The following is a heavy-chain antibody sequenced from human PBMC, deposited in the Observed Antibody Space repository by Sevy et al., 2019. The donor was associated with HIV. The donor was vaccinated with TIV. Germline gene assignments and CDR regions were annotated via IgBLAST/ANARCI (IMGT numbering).Heavy chain of an antibody. J-gene: IGHJ4*02. D-gene: IGHD2-15*01. Sequence: GGSLRLSCAASGFTFSAYGMHWVRQAPGKGLEWVAFIRYDGSNQFYADSVKGRFTISRDNSKNTLYLEMNSLRTEDTAVYYCARDQGAVVIVAATLFEYWGQGTLVTVSS. CDR3: ARDQGAVVIVAATLFEY. CDR2: IRYDGSNQ. V-gene: IGHV3-30*02. CDR1: GFTFSAYG.